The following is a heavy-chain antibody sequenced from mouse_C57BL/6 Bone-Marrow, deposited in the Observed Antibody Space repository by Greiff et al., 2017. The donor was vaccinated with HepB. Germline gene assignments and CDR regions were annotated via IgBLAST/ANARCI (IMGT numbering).Heavy chain of an antibody. CDR1: GYTFTSHW. J-gene: IGHJ4*01. Sequence: VQLQQPGAELVMPGASVKLSCKASGYTFTSHWKHWVKQRPGQGREWIGEIDPSDSYTNYNQKFKGKSTLTVDKSSSTAYIQLSSLTSEDSAVYYCATRGDAMDYWGQGTSVTVSS. CDR2: IDPSDSYT. CDR3: ATRGDAMDY. V-gene: IGHV1-69*01.